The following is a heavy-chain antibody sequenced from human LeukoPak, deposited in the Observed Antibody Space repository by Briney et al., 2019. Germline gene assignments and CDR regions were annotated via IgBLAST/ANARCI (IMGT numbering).Heavy chain of an antibody. Sequence: ASVKVACKTFGYTFTGNNMHWVRQAPGQGLEWMGWINPNTGDTNYAPKFQGRVTMTSDSSISTAYMELSRLRSDDTAVHYCARDRRESNWNFFDYWRKGTLLTVSS. CDR2: INPNTGDT. J-gene: IGHJ4*02. CDR1: GYTFTGNN. D-gene: IGHD1-1*01. CDR3: ARDRRESNWNFFDY. V-gene: IGHV1-2*02.